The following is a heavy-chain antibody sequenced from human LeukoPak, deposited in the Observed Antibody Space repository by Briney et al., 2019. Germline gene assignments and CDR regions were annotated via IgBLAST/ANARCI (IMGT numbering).Heavy chain of an antibody. CDR3: ASGRYGDYHFDY. Sequence: GGSLRLSCAASGFTFSSYAMSWVRQAPGKGLEWVSYISSGGSTIYYADSVRGRFTISRDNAKNSLYLQMNSLRAEDTAVYYCASGRYGDYHFDYWGQGTLVAVSS. CDR1: GFTFSSYA. J-gene: IGHJ4*02. CDR2: ISSGGSTI. D-gene: IGHD4-17*01. V-gene: IGHV3-48*04.